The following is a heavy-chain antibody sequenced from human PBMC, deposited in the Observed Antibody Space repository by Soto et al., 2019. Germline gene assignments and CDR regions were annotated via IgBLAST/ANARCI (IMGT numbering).Heavy chain of an antibody. D-gene: IGHD6-13*01. Sequence: GESLKISCKGSGYSFTSYWIGWVRQMPGKGLEWMGIIYPGDSDTRYSPSFQGQVTISADKSISTAYLQWSSLKASDTAMYYCARQQQQLLRGQDYYMDVWGKGTTVTVSS. J-gene: IGHJ6*03. CDR2: IYPGDSDT. CDR3: ARQQQQLLRGQDYYMDV. V-gene: IGHV5-51*01. CDR1: GYSFTSYW.